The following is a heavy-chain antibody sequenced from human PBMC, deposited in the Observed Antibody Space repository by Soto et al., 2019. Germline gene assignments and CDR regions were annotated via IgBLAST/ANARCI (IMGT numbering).Heavy chain of an antibody. J-gene: IGHJ4*02. V-gene: IGHV1-46*01. CDR2: INPNGGVT. CDR3: ATSVNSATAFDY. D-gene: IGHD5-18*01. Sequence: ASVKVSCKASGYTFTHYYIHWVRQAPGQGLEWMGIINPNGGVTTYAQKFRAGFTMTRDTSTSTVYMELSSLRSEDSAVYYCATSVNSATAFDYWVQGTLFILSS. CDR1: GYTFTHYY.